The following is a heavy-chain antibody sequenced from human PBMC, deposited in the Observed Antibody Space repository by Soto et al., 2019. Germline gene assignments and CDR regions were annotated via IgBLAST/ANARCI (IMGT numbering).Heavy chain of an antibody. J-gene: IGHJ6*03. D-gene: IGHD2-15*01. V-gene: IGHV1-18*01. CDR2: ISAYNGNT. Sequence: ASVKVSCKASGYTFTSYGISWVRQAPGQGLEWMGWISAYNGNTNYAQKLQGRVTMTTDTSTSTAYMELRSLRSDDTAVYYCARVDRLQEVVGVVAATPNYYYYMDVWGKGTTVTVSS. CDR3: ARVDRLQEVVGVVAATPNYYYYMDV. CDR1: GYTFTSYG.